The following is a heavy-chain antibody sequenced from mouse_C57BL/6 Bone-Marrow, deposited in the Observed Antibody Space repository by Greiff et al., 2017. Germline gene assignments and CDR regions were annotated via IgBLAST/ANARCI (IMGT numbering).Heavy chain of an antibody. Sequence: QVQLQQPGAELVKPGASVKLSCKASGYTFTSYWMQWVKQRPGQGLEWIGEIDPSDSYTNYNQKFTGKATLTVDKSSSTAYMQLSSLTSEDSAVYYCALDGNYVFYAMCFWGQGTSVTVSS. CDR2: IDPSDSYT. D-gene: IGHD2-1*01. CDR3: ALDGNYVFYAMCF. J-gene: IGHJ4*01. V-gene: IGHV1-50*01. CDR1: GYTFTSYW.